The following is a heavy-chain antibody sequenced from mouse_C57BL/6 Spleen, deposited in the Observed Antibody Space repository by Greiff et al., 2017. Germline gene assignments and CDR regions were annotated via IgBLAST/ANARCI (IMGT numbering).Heavy chain of an antibody. D-gene: IGHD3-2*02. CDR3: ARTAQAYFDY. V-gene: IGHV5-17*01. CDR1: GFTFSDYG. Sequence: EVQVVASGGGLVKPGGSLKLSCAASGFTFSDYGMHWVRQAPEKGLEWVAYISSGSSTIYYADTVKGRFTITRDNAKNTLFLQLTSLRSEDTAMYYCARTAQAYFDYWGQGTTLTVSS. J-gene: IGHJ2*01. CDR2: ISSGSSTI.